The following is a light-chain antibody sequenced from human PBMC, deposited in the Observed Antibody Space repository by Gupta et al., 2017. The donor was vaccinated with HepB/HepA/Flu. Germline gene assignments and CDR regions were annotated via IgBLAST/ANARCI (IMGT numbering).Light chain of an antibody. J-gene: IGLJ2*01. V-gene: IGLV3-19*01. Sequence: SSELTQDPAASVALGQTVRITCQGDSLRNYQASWYRQKPEQAPELIVFDGNSRPSGIPGRFSGSTSGGTATLTITGAQAEDEGDYYCNSRDSSGDYLAVFGGGTKLTVL. CDR1: SLRNYQ. CDR3: NSRDSSGDYLAV. CDR2: DGN.